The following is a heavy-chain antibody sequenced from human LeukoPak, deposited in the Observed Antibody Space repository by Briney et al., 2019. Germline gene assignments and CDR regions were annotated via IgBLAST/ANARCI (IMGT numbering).Heavy chain of an antibody. CDR3: ASSSTSPYNWFDP. CDR1: GGSFSGYY. V-gene: IGHV4-34*01. D-gene: IGHD2-2*01. J-gene: IGHJ5*02. CDR2: INHSGST. Sequence: SETLSLTCAVYGGSFSGYYWSWIRQPPGKGLEWIGEINHSGSTNYNPSLKSRVTISVDTSKNQFSLKLSSVTAADTAVYYCASSSTSPYNWFDPWGQGTLVTVSS.